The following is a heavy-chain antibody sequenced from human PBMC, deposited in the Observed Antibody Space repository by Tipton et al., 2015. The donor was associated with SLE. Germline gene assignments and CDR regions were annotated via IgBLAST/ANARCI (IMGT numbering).Heavy chain of an antibody. CDR2: TYYSGST. V-gene: IGHV4-39*07. D-gene: IGHD3-10*01. J-gene: IGHJ4*02. Sequence: TLSLTCSVSGGSISTSSYYLAWILPPPGKGLDWLGCTYYSGSTYYNPSLKSRVSISLDRSKNQFSLKLTSVIAADTAVYYCARRPSTYMVQGVEYYFDSWSQGTLVTVSS. CDR1: GGSISTSSYY. CDR3: ARRPSTYMVQGVEYYFDS.